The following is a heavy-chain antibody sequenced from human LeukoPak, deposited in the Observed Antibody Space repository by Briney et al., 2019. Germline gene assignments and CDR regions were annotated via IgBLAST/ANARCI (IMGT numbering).Heavy chain of an antibody. CDR1: GGSISSNTYY. CDR2: IYHSGNT. D-gene: IGHD5-12*01. Sequence: WETLSLTRTVSGGSISSNTYYWGRVRQPPGKGLEWIGSIYHSGNTYFNPSLKSRVTLSVDTSKNQFSLKLSSVTAADTAIYYCARDGRSGYEDLWGPGTLVTVSS. J-gene: IGHJ5*02. CDR3: ARDGRSGYEDL. V-gene: IGHV4-39*02.